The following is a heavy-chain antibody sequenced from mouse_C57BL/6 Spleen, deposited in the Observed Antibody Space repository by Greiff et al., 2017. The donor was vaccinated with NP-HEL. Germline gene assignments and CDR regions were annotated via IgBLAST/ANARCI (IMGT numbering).Heavy chain of an antibody. J-gene: IGHJ3*01. CDR2: IRLKSDNYAT. D-gene: IGHD2-4*01. CDR1: GFTFSNYW. V-gene: IGHV6-3*01. CDR3: TKDYDETY. Sequence: EVMLVESGGGLVQPGGSMKLSCVASGFTFSNYWMNWVRQSPEKGLEWVAQIRLKSDNYATHYAESVKGRFTISRDDSKSSVYLQMNNLRAEDTGIYYCTKDYDETYWGQGTLVTVSA.